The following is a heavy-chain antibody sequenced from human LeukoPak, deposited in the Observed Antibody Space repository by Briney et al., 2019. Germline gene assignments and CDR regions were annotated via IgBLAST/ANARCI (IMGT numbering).Heavy chain of an antibody. CDR3: AKDVQSWPTYFDY. D-gene: IGHD1-1*01. CDR2: IYSGGAT. V-gene: IGHV3-53*01. Sequence: GGSLRLSCAASGFTVNRTYMSWVRQAPGRGLEWVSVIYSGGATYYADSVKGRFTVSRDNSKNTLYLQVNSLRAADAAVYFCAKDVQSWPTYFDYWGQGTLVTVSS. J-gene: IGHJ4*02. CDR1: GFTVNRTY.